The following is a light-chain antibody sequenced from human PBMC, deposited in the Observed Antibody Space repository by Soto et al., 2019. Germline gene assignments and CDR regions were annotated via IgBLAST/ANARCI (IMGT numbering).Light chain of an antibody. CDR3: QQLNGYPIT. J-gene: IGKJ5*01. Sequence: DIQLTQSPSFLSASVGDRVTITCRASQAISTFLAWFQQIPGKAPKLLIYGASTLQSGVPSRFSGSGSGTEFTLAISSLQPEDFATYYCQQLNGYPITFGQGTRLE. CDR2: GAS. CDR1: QAISTF. V-gene: IGKV1-9*01.